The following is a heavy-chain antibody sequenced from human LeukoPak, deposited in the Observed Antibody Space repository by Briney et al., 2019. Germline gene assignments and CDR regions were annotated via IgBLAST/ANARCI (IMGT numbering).Heavy chain of an antibody. CDR3: ARGSERCSSTSCPNKPFDY. D-gene: IGHD2-2*01. V-gene: IGHV1-2*02. CDR2: INSNSGGT. Sequence: ASVKVSCKASGYTFSDYCMHWVRQAPGQGLEWMGWINSNSGGTKYEQKFQGRVTMTRDTSISTVYMELSRLRFDDTAVYYCARGSERCSSTSCPNKPFDYWGQGTLVTVSS. J-gene: IGHJ4*02. CDR1: GYTFSDYC.